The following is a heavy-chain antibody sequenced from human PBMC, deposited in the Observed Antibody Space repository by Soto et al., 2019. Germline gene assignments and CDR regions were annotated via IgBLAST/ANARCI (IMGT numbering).Heavy chain of an antibody. J-gene: IGHJ4*02. CDR1: GGSISSYY. V-gene: IGHV4-59*01. CDR2: IYYSGST. CDR3: ARVKPDYYDSSSFDF. Sequence: QVQLQESGPGLVKPSETLSLTCTVSGGSISSYYWSWIRQPPGKGLEWIGYIYYSGSTNYNPSLKSRVTISVDTSKNQFSLKLRSVTAADTAVYYCARVKPDYYDSSSFDFWGQGTLVTVSS. D-gene: IGHD3-22*01.